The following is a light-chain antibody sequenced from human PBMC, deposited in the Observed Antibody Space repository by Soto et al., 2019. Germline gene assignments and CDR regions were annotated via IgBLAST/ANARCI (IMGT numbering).Light chain of an antibody. CDR1: ESVSTY. CDR2: HAS. CDR3: QQRRNWPYLT. Sequence: DIVLTQSPATLSLSPGERATLSCRASESVSTYLAWYQHKPGQAPRLLINHASNRATGIPERFSGSGSGTDFTLIISSLEPEDFAVYYCQQRRNWPYLTFGGGTKVEIK. J-gene: IGKJ4*01. V-gene: IGKV3-11*01.